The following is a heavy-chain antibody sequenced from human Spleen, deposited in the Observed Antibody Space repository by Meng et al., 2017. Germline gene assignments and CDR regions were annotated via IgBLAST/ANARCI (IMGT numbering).Heavy chain of an antibody. CDR1: GFTFSDYE. Sequence: GGSLRLSCVASGFTFSDYEVNWVRQAPGKRLEWVSSISSSSSYIFYVDSVKGRFTISRDNAKNSLYLQMDSLRAEDTAVYYCARYATLTRSTYYFDSWGQGILVTVSS. CDR3: ARYATLTRSTYYFDS. CDR2: ISSSSSYI. V-gene: IGHV3-21*01. D-gene: IGHD4-17*01. J-gene: IGHJ4*02.